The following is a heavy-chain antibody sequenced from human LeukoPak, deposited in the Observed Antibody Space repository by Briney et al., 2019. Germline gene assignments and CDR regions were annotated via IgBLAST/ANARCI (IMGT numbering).Heavy chain of an antibody. CDR3: AKEQVYSSSWYVPYRYYYYYYMDV. Sequence: PGGPLRLSCAASGVTFSSYAMSWVRQAPGKGLEWVSAISGSGGSTYYADSVKGRFTISRDNTTDTLYLQMYSLRAEDTAVYYCAKEQVYSSSWYVPYRYYYYYYMDVWGKGTTVTISS. D-gene: IGHD6-13*01. J-gene: IGHJ6*03. V-gene: IGHV3-23*01. CDR1: GVTFSSYA. CDR2: ISGSGGST.